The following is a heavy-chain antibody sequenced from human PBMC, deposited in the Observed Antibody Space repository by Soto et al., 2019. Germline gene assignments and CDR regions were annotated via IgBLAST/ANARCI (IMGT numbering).Heavy chain of an antibody. J-gene: IGHJ3*01. V-gene: IGHV3-74*01. CDR3: ARSPGGYYID. Sequence: GESLRLSCADSGFSFSSYWMHWVRQGPGKGLVWVSRINTDGSSTNYADSVKGRFTISRDNAKNTVYLQMNSLRAEDTAVYYCARSPGGYYIDWGQGTMVTVSS. CDR2: INTDGSST. CDR1: GFSFSSYW. D-gene: IGHD3-9*01.